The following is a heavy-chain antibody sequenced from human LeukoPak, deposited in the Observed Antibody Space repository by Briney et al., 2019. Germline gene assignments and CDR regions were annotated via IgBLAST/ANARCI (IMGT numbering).Heavy chain of an antibody. CDR1: GAFISSGGFY. J-gene: IGHJ3*01. Sequence: SETLSLTCTVSGAFISSGGFYWSWLRQPPGKGLEWIGYIYHSGKAYYNPSLESRVTISVDRSKNHFPLNLNSVTAADTSVYYCARGGRAFDVWGQGTLISVSP. V-gene: IGHV4-30-2*01. CDR2: IYHSGKA. CDR3: ARGGRAFDV.